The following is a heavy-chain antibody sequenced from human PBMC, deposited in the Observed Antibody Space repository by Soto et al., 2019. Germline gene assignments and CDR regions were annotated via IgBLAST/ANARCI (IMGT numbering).Heavy chain of an antibody. CDR3: ARDIFSDYTAFDY. J-gene: IGHJ4*02. D-gene: IGHD4-17*01. Sequence: QVQLVQSGAEVKKPGSSVKVSCKASGGTFSSYTISWVRQAPGQGLEWMGRIIPILGIANYAQKFQGRVTITADKSTSTAYMELSSLRSEDTAMYYCARDIFSDYTAFDYWGQGTLVTVSS. CDR2: IIPILGIA. V-gene: IGHV1-69*08. CDR1: GGTFSSYT.